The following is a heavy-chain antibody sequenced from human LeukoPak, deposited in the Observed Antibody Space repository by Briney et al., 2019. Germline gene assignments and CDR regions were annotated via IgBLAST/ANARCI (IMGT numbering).Heavy chain of an antibody. CDR1: GYSFTSYW. V-gene: IGHV5-51*01. Sequence: GESLKISCKGSGYSFTSYWIGWVRQMPEKGLEWMGIIYPGDPDTRYSPSFQGQVTISADKSISTAYLQWSSLKASDTAMYYCARHPYYYDSSGYYYGLLDYWGQGTLVTVPS. J-gene: IGHJ4*02. D-gene: IGHD3-22*01. CDR2: IYPGDPDT. CDR3: ARHPYYYDSSGYYYGLLDY.